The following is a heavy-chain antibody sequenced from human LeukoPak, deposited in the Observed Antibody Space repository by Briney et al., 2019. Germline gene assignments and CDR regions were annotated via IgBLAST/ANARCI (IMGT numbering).Heavy chain of an antibody. J-gene: IGHJ5*02. D-gene: IGHD6-25*01. V-gene: IGHV4-59*01. CDR1: GGSISSYY. CDR3: ARDGQRTGNWFDP. Sequence: SETLSLTCTVSGGSISSYYWSWIRQPPGKGLEWIGYIYYSGSTNYNPSLKSRVTISVDTSKNQFPLKLSSVTAADTAVYYCARDGQRTGNWFDPWGQGTLVTVCS. CDR2: IYYSGST.